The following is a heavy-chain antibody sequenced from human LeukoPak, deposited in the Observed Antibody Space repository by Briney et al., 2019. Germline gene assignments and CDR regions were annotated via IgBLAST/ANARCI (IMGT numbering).Heavy chain of an antibody. D-gene: IGHD3-22*01. V-gene: IGHV4-30-2*01. CDR2: IYHSGST. CDR3: ARDRYDSGPEG. CDR1: GGSISSGGYY. J-gene: IGHJ4*02. Sequence: SQTLSLTCTVSGGSISSGGYYWSWIRQPPGKGLEWIGYIYHSGSTYYNPSLKSRVTISVDRSKNQFSLKLSSVTAADTAVYYCARDRYDSGPEGWGQGTLVTVSS.